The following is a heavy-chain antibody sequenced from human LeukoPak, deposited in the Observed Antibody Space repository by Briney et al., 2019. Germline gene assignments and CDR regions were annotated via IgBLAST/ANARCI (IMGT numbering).Heavy chain of an antibody. CDR3: AKRAFVNPHGSIFGVVIRDDGGVEVGYYFDY. Sequence: GGSLRLSCAASGFTFSNYAMSWVRQAPGKGLVWVSRVNTDGSTTTYADSVKGRFTISRDNSKNTLYLQMNSLRAEDTAVYYCAKRAFVNPHGSIFGVVIRDDGGVEVGYYFDYWGQGTLVTVSS. CDR1: GFTFSNYA. D-gene: IGHD3-3*01. V-gene: IGHV3-23*01. J-gene: IGHJ4*02. CDR2: VNTDGSTT.